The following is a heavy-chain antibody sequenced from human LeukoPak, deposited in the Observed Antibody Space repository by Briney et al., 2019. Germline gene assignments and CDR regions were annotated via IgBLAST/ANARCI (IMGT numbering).Heavy chain of an antibody. J-gene: IGHJ3*02. Sequence: SETLSLTCAVYSGSFNGYYWSWIRQPPGKGLEWTGEINHSGSTNYNPSLKSRVTMSVDTSKNQFSLKLSSVTAADPAVYYCARMTSGAFDMWGQGTMVTVSS. CDR3: ARMTSGAFDM. CDR2: INHSGST. V-gene: IGHV4-34*01. CDR1: SGSFNGYY.